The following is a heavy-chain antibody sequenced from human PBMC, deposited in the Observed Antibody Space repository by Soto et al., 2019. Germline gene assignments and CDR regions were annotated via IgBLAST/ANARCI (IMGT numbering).Heavy chain of an antibody. CDR3: ARDLSGDYGALDT. CDR1: GFTFSSYG. V-gene: IGHV3-33*01. J-gene: IGHJ3*02. D-gene: IGHD4-17*01. Sequence: QVQLVESGGSVVQPGRSLRLSCAASGFTFSSYGMHWARQGPGKGLEWVAVIWYDGSNKVYADSVKGRFTISKDNSKNTLYLQMNSLRAEDTAVYYCARDLSGDYGALDTWGQGTMVTVSS. CDR2: IWYDGSNK.